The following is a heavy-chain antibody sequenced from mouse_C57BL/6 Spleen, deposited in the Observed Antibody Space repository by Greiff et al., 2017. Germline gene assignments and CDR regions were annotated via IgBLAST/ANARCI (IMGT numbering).Heavy chain of an antibody. Sequence: EVKLVESGPVLVKPGASVKMSCKASGYTFTDYYMNWVKQSHGKSLEWIGAIDPYNGGTSYNQKFKGKATLTVDKSSSTAYMEINSLTSEDSAVYYCARTFTTVVAYYFDYWGKGTTLTVSS. V-gene: IGHV1-19*01. CDR2: IDPYNGGT. J-gene: IGHJ2*01. CDR1: GYTFTDYY. CDR3: ARTFTTVVAYYFDY. D-gene: IGHD1-1*01.